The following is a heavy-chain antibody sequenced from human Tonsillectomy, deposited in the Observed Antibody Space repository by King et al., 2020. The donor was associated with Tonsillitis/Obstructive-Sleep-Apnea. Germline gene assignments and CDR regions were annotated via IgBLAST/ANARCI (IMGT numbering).Heavy chain of an antibody. Sequence: VQLVESGGGLVQPGGSLKLSCAASGFTFSGSAMHWVRQASGKGLEWVGRIRSKANSYATAYAASVKGRFTISRDDSKNTAYLQMNSLKTEDTAVYYCTRTGGDCTNGVCYTRFGLHYWGQGALVTVSS. CDR2: IRSKANSYAT. D-gene: IGHD2-8*01. CDR1: GFTFSGSA. V-gene: IGHV3-73*02. J-gene: IGHJ4*02. CDR3: TRTGGDCTNGVCYTRFGLHY.